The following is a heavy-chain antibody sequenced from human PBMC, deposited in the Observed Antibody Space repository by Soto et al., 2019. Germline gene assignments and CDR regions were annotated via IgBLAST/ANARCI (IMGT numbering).Heavy chain of an antibody. CDR2: IYHSVTT. CDR3: ARFRGNQLLWWFDP. Sequence: QVQLQESGPGLVKPSQTLSLTCTVSGGSISSGGYYWSWIRQQPVKGLEWIGYIYHSVTTYYSPSLKSRVTISVDTSKNQFSLKLTSVTAADTAVYYCARFRGNQLLWWFDPWGQGTLVTVSS. D-gene: IGHD2-2*01. V-gene: IGHV4-31*03. J-gene: IGHJ5*02. CDR1: GGSISSGGYY.